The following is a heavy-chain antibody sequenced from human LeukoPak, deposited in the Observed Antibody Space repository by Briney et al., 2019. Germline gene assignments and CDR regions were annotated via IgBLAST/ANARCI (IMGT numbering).Heavy chain of an antibody. Sequence: GGSLRLSCEASGFTLSTYWMNWVRQVPGKGLDWVANINPDGSGKRYVDSVKGRFTIARDNADNSLSLQMNSLRAEDTAVYYCAKVYEKLYYYYYMDVWGKGTTVTVSS. CDR3: AKVYEKLYYYYYMDV. CDR2: INPDGSGK. CDR1: GFTLSTYW. V-gene: IGHV3-7*01. J-gene: IGHJ6*03. D-gene: IGHD5/OR15-5a*01.